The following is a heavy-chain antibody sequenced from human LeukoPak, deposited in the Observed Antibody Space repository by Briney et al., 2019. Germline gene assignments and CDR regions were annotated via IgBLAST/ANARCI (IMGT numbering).Heavy chain of an antibody. V-gene: IGHV4-59*01. D-gene: IGHD3-3*01. CDR1: GGSISSYY. J-gene: IGHJ4*02. CDR3: ARVGGAYYDFWSGYYLSSYFDY. Sequence: SETLSLTCTVSGGSISSYYWSWIRQPREGTGVDWVYLYSGSTNYNPSLKSRVTISVDTSKNQFSLKLSSVTAADTAVYHCARVGGAYYDFWSGYYLSSYFDYWGQGTLVTVSS. CDR2: LYSGST.